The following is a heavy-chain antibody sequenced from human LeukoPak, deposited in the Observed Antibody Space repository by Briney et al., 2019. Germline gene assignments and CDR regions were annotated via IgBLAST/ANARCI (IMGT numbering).Heavy chain of an antibody. J-gene: IGHJ1*01. CDR1: GYTFSSYA. D-gene: IGHD1-1*01. V-gene: IGHV3-66*02. CDR2: IYSGGST. Sequence: GGSLRLSCAASGYTFSSYAMHWVRQAPGKGLEWVSVIYSGGSTYYADSVKGRFTISRDNSKNTLYLQMNSLRAEDTAVYYCARELESWGQGTLVTVSS. CDR3: ARELES.